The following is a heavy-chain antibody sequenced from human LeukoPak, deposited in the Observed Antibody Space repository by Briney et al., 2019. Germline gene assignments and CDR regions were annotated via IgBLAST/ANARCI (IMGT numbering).Heavy chain of an antibody. D-gene: IGHD1-1*01. CDR1: GYVFTSYY. J-gene: IGHJ5*02. V-gene: IGHV1-18*01. CDR3: ARGGERWIDP. Sequence: GASVKVSCKASGYVFTSYYITWVRQAPGQGLEWMGCVSAYNGNTNYAQNFQGRVTMTTDTSTSTAYMELRSLTSDDTAIYYCARGGERWIDPRGQGTLVTVSS. CDR2: VSAYNGNT.